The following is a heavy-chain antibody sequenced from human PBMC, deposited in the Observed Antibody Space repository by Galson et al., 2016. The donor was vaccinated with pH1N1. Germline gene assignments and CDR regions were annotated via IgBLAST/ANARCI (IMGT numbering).Heavy chain of an antibody. V-gene: IGHV3-7*01. J-gene: IGHJ4*02. Sequence: SLRLSCATSGFTFGTYYMAWVRQAPGKGLEWVANINQDGCGKCYVDSVKGRFTISRDNAKNSLFLQVNNLRVEDTAVYYCARDSGGNLDYWGQGILVTVSS. CDR3: ARDSGGNLDY. CDR2: INQDGCGK. D-gene: IGHD2-8*02. CDR1: GFTFGTYY.